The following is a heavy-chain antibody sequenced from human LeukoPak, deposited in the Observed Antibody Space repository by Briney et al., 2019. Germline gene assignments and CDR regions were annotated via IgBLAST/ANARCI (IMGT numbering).Heavy chain of an antibody. V-gene: IGHV3-30*01. CDR1: GFTFSSYA. Sequence: PGRSLRLSCAASGFTFSSYAMHWVRQAPGKGLEWVAVISYDGSNKYYADSVKGRFTISRDNSKNTLYLQMNSLRAEDTAVYYCARGGGVVILYYYMDVWGKGTTVTVS. J-gene: IGHJ6*03. D-gene: IGHD3-3*01. CDR2: ISYDGSNK. CDR3: ARGGGVVILYYYMDV.